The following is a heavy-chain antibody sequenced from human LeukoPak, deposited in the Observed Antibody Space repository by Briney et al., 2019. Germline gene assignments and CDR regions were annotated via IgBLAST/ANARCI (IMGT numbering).Heavy chain of an antibody. V-gene: IGHV3-15*01. Sequence: GGSLRLSCAASGLTFSKAWMSWVRQAPGKGLEWVGRIKSKTDGGTTDYGAPVKGRFIISRDDSENTLYLQMNGLKIEDTAVYYCITDPGEWEPIWGQGTMVTVSS. J-gene: IGHJ3*02. CDR3: ITDPGEWEPI. D-gene: IGHD1-26*01. CDR1: GLTFSKAW. CDR2: IKSKTDGGTT.